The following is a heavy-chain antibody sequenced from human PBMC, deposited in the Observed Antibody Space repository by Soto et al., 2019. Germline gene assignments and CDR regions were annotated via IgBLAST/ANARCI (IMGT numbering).Heavy chain of an antibody. CDR2: VFYTGSAY. CDR1: GGSISSGDYY. CDR3: VRDSVRFGPSFDS. Sequence: SETLSLTCTVSGGSISSGDYYWSWIRQPPGKGLEWIGYVFYTGSAYYYNPSLKRRVTISVDTSKNQFSLKLSSVTAADTAVYYCVRDSVRFGPSFDSWGQGTLVTVSS. D-gene: IGHD3-3*01. V-gene: IGHV4-30-4*01. J-gene: IGHJ4*02.